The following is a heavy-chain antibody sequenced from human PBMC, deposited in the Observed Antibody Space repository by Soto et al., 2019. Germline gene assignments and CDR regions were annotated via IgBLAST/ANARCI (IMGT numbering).Heavy chain of an antibody. CDR3: ARGRYYDYVWGSYRPDFDY. CDR2: IYYSGST. V-gene: IGHV4-39*01. CDR1: GGSISSSSYY. Sequence: PSETLSLTCTVSGGSISSSSYYWGWIRQPPGKGLEWIGSIYYSGSTYYNPSLKSRVTISVDTSKNQFSLKLSSVTAADAAVYYCARGRYYDYVWGSYRPDFDYWGQGTLVTVSS. J-gene: IGHJ4*02. D-gene: IGHD3-16*02.